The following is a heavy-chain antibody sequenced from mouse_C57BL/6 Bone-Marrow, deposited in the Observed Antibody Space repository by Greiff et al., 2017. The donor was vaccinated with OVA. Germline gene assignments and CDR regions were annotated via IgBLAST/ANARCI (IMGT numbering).Heavy chain of an antibody. CDR3: ARERPARWFAY. D-gene: IGHD3-1*01. Sequence: VQLQQSGAELVKPGASVKLSCTASGFNINDYYMHWVKQRPEQGLEWIGRIDPEDGATKYAPKFQGKATITADTSSNTAYLQLSSLTSEDTAGYYCARERPARWFAYWGQGTLVTVSA. CDR1: GFNINDYY. V-gene: IGHV14-2*01. CDR2: IDPEDGAT. J-gene: IGHJ3*01.